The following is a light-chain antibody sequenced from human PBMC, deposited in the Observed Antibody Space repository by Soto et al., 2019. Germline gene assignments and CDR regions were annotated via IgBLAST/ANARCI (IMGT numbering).Light chain of an antibody. V-gene: IGLV2-23*01. CDR2: EGS. J-gene: IGLJ2*01. CDR1: SSDVGSYHL. CDR3: CSYADSFVV. Sequence: QSVLTQPASVSGSPGQSITISCTGTSSDVGSYHLVSWYQQHPGKAPKLMIYEGSKRPSGVSDRFSGSKSGNTASLTISGLQAEDEADYYCCSYADSFVVFGGGTKLTVL.